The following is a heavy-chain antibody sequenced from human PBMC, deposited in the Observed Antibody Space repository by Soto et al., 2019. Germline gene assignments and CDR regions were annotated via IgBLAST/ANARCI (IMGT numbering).Heavy chain of an antibody. CDR2: ISGSGGST. V-gene: IGHV3-23*01. D-gene: IGHD3-22*01. CDR3: AKEAGYDSSGYYPVDY. CDR1: GFTFSSYT. Sequence: EVQLLESGGGLVQPGGSLRLSCAASGFTFSSYTMSWVRQAPGKGLEWVSAISGSGGSTYYADSVKGRFTISRDNSKNTLYLQMNSLRAEDTAVYYCAKEAGYDSSGYYPVDYWGQGTLVTVSS. J-gene: IGHJ4*02.